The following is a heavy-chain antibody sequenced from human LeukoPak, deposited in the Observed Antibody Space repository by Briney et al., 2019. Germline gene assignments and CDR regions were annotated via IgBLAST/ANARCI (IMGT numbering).Heavy chain of an antibody. CDR2: IRYDGSNK. V-gene: IGHV3-30*02. CDR3: AKDLLGIRYYYYYYMDV. J-gene: IGHJ6*03. Sequence: GGSLRLSCAASGFTFSSYGMHWVRQAPGKGLEWVAFIRYDGSNKYYADSVKGRFTISRDNSKNTLYLQMNSLRAEDTAVYYCAKDLLGIRYYYYYYMDVWGKGTTVTVSS. D-gene: IGHD7-27*01. CDR1: GFTFSSYG.